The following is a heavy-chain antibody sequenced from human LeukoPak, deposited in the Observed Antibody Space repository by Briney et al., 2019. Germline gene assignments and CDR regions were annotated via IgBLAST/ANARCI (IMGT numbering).Heavy chain of an antibody. J-gene: IGHJ4*02. D-gene: IGHD6-6*01. V-gene: IGHV3-9*01. CDR1: GFTFDDYA. CDR3: ARSIAARGFDY. CDR2: ISWNSGSI. Sequence: GRSLRLSCAASGFTFDDYAMHWVRQAPGKGLEWVSGISWNSGSIGYADSVKGRFTISRDNAKNSLYLQMNSLRAEDTAVYYCARSIAARGFDYWGQGTLVTVSS.